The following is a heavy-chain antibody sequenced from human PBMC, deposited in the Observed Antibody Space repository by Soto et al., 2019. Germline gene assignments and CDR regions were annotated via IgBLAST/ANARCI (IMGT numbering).Heavy chain of an antibody. J-gene: IGHJ4*02. CDR2: IWYDGSNK. D-gene: IGHD5-12*01. Sequence: GGSLRLSCAASGFTFSSYGMHWVRQAPGKGLEWVAVIWYDGSNKYYADSVKGRFTISRDNSKNTLYLQMNSLRAEDTAVYYCARETDSGYTFDYWGQGTLVTVSS. CDR1: GFTFSSYG. V-gene: IGHV3-33*01. CDR3: ARETDSGYTFDY.